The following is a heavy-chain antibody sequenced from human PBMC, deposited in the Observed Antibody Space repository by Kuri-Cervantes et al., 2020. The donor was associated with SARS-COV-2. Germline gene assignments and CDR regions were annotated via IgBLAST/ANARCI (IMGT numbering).Heavy chain of an antibody. CDR2: VHYNGNT. CDR1: GGSISSSYF. CDR3: ARLPLLDLSGYSPAGYPWFDP. D-gene: IGHD5-12*01. Sequence: ESLKISCTASGGSISSSYFWGWIRQPPGKGLEWIGSVHYNGNTYHNPSLKSRLTISVDTSKNQFSLNLSSVTAADTAVYYCARLPLLDLSGYSPAGYPWFDPWGLGTLVTVSS. J-gene: IGHJ5*02. V-gene: IGHV4-39*01.